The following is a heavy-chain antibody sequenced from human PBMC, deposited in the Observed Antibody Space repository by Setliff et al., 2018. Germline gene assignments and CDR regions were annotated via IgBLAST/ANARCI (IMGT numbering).Heavy chain of an antibody. CDR2: ISGSGGAT. CDR3: ARRGPGLGLDV. J-gene: IGHJ6*04. CDR1: GFTFSTYA. V-gene: IGHV3-23*01. D-gene: IGHD2-2*01. Sequence: GGSLRLSCAASGFTFSTYAINWVRQAPGKGLEWVSAISGSGGATYYTDSVKGRFTISRDNSKNTAYLQMNSLKADDTALYYCARRGPGLGLDVWGKGTTVTVSS.